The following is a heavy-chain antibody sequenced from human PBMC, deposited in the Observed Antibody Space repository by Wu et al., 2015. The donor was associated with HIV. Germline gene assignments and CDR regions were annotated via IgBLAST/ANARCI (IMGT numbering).Heavy chain of an antibody. J-gene: IGHJ4*02. D-gene: IGHD3-9*01. Sequence: QVQLVQSGAEVKKPGASVKVSCKASGYTFTGYYMHWLRQAPGQGLEWMGWTNPNSGGTNYAQKFQDRVTLTRDTSITTAYMEMSGLRSDDTAVYYCARDYYDVLTTYSHYFFDLWGQGTLVTV. CDR2: TNPNSGGT. V-gene: IGHV1-2*02. CDR3: ARDYYDVLTTYSHYFFDL. CDR1: GYTFTGYY.